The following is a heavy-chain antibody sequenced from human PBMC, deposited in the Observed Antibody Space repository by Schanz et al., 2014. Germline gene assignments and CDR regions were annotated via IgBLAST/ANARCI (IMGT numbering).Heavy chain of an antibody. CDR1: SDSISHYY. V-gene: IGHV4-59*08. CDR2: IYDRGST. D-gene: IGHD4-17*01. Sequence: QVPLQESGPGLVKPSETLSLTCTVPSDSISHYYLSWIRQPPGKELEWVAFIYDRGSTSYNPSLNSRVTISLAAAKTHFSLRRSLVTAADTAVYYCARHRVYGAFDLWGQGTLVTVSS. J-gene: IGHJ4*02. CDR3: ARHRVYGAFDL.